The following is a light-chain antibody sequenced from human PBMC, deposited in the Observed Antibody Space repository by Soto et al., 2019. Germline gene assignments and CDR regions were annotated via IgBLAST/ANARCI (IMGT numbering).Light chain of an antibody. CDR2: DIG. Sequence: QSVLTQPASVSGSPGQSITISCTGSSSDVRGSRFVSWYQHLPGKAPKLMIYDIGNRPSGVSNRFSGSKSGNTASLTISGLQAEDEADYYCCSYSTSTSLYVFGTGTKVTVL. CDR3: CSYSTSTSLYV. V-gene: IGLV2-14*01. CDR1: SSDVRGSRF. J-gene: IGLJ1*01.